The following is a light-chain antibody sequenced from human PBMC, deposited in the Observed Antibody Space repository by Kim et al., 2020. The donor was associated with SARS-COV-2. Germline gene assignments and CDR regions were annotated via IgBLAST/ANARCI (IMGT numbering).Light chain of an antibody. CDR1: NIESKS. Sequence: APEKTARLTCVGDNIESKSVHWYQQKPGQAPVLVIYYDADRPSGIPERFSGSNSGNTATLTISRVEAGDEADYYCQVLDRSSEVVIFGGGTQLTVL. CDR3: QVLDRSSEVVI. V-gene: IGLV3-21*04. CDR2: YDA. J-gene: IGLJ2*01.